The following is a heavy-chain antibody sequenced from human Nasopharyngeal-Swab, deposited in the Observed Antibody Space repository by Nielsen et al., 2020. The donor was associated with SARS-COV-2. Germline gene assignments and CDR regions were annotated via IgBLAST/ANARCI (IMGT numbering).Heavy chain of an antibody. V-gene: IGHV3-64D*06. Sequence: GGSLRLSCSASGLTFRAYAMHWVRQAPGKGLEYVSTINDYEDRLYYSDAVKGRFSISRDNSKNTLYLQMISLRAEDTAVYWCVKDLRGKYAFETWGQGTMVTVSS. D-gene: IGHD3-16*01. CDR1: GLTFRAYA. CDR3: VKDLRGKYAFET. CDR2: INDYEDRL. J-gene: IGHJ3*02.